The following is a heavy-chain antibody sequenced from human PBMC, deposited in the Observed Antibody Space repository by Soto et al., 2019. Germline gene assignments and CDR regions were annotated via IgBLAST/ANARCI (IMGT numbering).Heavy chain of an antibody. Sequence: GASVKVSCKASGGAFSTYPINWVLQAPGQGLEWMGGIIPIFGTANYAQKFQDRVTITADESTSTAYMELSSLRSEDTAVYYCASHSFYYDSSGYYPPLGYWGQGTMVTVSS. J-gene: IGHJ4*02. D-gene: IGHD3-22*01. V-gene: IGHV1-69*13. CDR1: GGAFSTYP. CDR2: IIPIFGTA. CDR3: ASHSFYYDSSGYYPPLGY.